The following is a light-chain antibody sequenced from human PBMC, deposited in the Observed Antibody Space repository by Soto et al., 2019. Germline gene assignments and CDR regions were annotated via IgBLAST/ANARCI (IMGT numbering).Light chain of an antibody. CDR2: GAS. CDR3: QQYGSSPWT. Sequence: EIVLTQSPGTLSLSPGERATLSCRARQSVSISYLAWYQQKPGQAPRLLIYGASSRATGIPDRFSGSGSGTDFTLTISRLEPEDFAVYYCQQYGSSPWTFGQGTKVEIK. V-gene: IGKV3-20*01. CDR1: QSVSISY. J-gene: IGKJ1*01.